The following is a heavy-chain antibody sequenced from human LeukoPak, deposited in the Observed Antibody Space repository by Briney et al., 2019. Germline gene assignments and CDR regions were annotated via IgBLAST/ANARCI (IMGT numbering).Heavy chain of an antibody. CDR3: ARHQDGNGRHGYFHT. CDR1: GGSISSYY. CDR2: IYYSVTT. J-gene: IGHJ4*02. V-gene: IGHV4-59*08. Sequence: SETLSLTCTLSGGSISSYYWSWIRQPRGKGLEWSGYIYYSVTTNYTPSLKSRVTISVDPSKSQFSLKLSSVTATDTAVYYCARHQDGNGRHGYFHTWGQGTLVTVSS. D-gene: IGHD5-24*01.